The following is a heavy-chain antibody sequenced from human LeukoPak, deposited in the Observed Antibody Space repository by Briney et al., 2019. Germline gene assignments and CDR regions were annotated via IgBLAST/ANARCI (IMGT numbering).Heavy chain of an antibody. Sequence: SKTLSLTCTVSGYSISSGYYWGWIRQPPGRGLEWIESIYHSGSTYYNPSLKSRVTISVDTSKNQFSLKLNSVTAADTAVYYCARGKSRGSHIDYWGQGTLVTVSS. CDR1: GYSISSGYY. D-gene: IGHD1-26*01. CDR3: ARGKSRGSHIDY. V-gene: IGHV4-38-2*02. J-gene: IGHJ4*02. CDR2: IYHSGST.